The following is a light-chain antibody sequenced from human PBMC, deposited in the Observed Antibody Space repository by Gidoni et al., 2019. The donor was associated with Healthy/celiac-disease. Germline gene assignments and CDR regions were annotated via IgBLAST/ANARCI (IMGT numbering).Light chain of an antibody. J-gene: IGKJ4*01. V-gene: IGKV3-20*01. CDR2: GAS. CDR3: QQYGSSPLLT. Sequence: EIVLTQSPGTLSLSPGERATRSCRASQSVSSSYLAWYQQKPGQAPTLLIYGASSRATGIPDMFSGSGSGTDFTLTISRLEPEDFAVYYCQQYGSSPLLTFGGGTKVEIK. CDR1: QSVSSSY.